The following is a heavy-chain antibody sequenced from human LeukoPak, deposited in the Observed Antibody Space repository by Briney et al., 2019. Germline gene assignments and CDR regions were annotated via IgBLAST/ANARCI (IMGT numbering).Heavy chain of an antibody. D-gene: IGHD2-15*01. CDR3: ARDGYCSGGSCYSGGTSPIDY. CDR1: GFTFSDYY. Sequence: KSGGSLRLSCAASGFTFSDYYMSWIRQAPGKGLEWVSYISSSGSTTYYADSVKGRFTISRDNAKNSLYLQMNSLRAEDTAVYYCARDGYCSGGSCYSGGTSPIDYWGQGTLVTVSS. J-gene: IGHJ4*02. CDR2: ISSSGSTT. V-gene: IGHV3-11*04.